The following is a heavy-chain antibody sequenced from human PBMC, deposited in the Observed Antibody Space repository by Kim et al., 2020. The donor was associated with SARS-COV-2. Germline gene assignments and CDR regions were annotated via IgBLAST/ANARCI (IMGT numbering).Heavy chain of an antibody. Sequence: SVKVSCKASGGTFSSYAISWVRQAPGQGLEWMGGIIPIFGTANYAQKFQGRVTITADESTSTAYMELSSLRSEDTAVYYCARTNWNDVGNWFDPWGQGTLVTVSS. CDR1: GGTFSSYA. CDR2: IIPIFGTA. V-gene: IGHV1-69*13. D-gene: IGHD1-1*01. CDR3: ARTNWNDVGNWFDP. J-gene: IGHJ5*02.